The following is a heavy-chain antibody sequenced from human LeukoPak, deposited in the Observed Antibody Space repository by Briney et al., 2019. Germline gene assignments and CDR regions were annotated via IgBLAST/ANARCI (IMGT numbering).Heavy chain of an antibody. D-gene: IGHD2-8*01. CDR2: ISHSGNT. CDR1: GDSITNTNW. J-gene: IGHJ3*01. V-gene: IGHV4-4*02. CDR3: AGSTFTNLGAAFDV. Sequence: SETLSLTCDVSGDSITNTNWWNWVRQSPGKGLKWIGEISHSGNTNYNPSLKSRVTISLDRSKKQFSLKLRSVTAADTAVYYCAGSTFTNLGAAFDVWGQGTMVAVSS.